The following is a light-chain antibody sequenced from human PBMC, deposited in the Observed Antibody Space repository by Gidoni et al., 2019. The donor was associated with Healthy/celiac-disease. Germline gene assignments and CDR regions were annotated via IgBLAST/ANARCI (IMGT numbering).Light chain of an antibody. CDR3: SSYTSSSVV. CDR2: DVS. CDR1: SSDVGGYKY. V-gene: IGLV2-14*01. Sequence: QSALTQPASVSGSPGPSITISCPGTSSDVGGYKYVSWYQQHPGKAPKLMSYDVSNRPSGVSNRFSGSKSGNTAALTISGLQAEDDADYYCSSYTSSSVVFGGGTKLTVL. J-gene: IGLJ2*01.